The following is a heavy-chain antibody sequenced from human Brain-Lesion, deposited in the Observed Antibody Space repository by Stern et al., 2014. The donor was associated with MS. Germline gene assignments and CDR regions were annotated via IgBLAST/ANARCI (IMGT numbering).Heavy chain of an antibody. D-gene: IGHD2-2*01. CDR3: ARGRVVPGFQYYATDV. CDR2: IFNSGRT. V-gene: IGHV4-61*02. CDR1: GGSISSGGYY. Sequence: QVQLVESGPGLVKPSQTLSLSCTVSGGSISSGGYYWSWIRQPAGKGLEWIGRIFNSGRTSYNPSLQSRVTISIAPSQNQFSLRLNSMTAADTAVYYCARGRVVPGFQYYATDVWGQGTTVIVSS. J-gene: IGHJ6*02.